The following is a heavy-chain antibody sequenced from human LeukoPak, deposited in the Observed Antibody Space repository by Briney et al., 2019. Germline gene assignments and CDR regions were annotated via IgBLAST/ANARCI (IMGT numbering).Heavy chain of an antibody. CDR1: GFNFKNYW. CDR2: INSDGSST. D-gene: IGHD3-10*01. Sequence: GGSLRLSCAASGFNFKNYWMHWVRQAPGKGLVWVSRINSDGSSTSYADSVKGRFTISRDNAKNTLYLQMNSLRAEDTAVYYCARGYGSSRGWYWGQGTLVTVSS. J-gene: IGHJ4*02. V-gene: IGHV3-74*01. CDR3: ARGYGSSRGWY.